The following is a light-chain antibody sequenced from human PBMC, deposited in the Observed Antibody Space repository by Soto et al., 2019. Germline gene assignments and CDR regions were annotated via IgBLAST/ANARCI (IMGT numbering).Light chain of an antibody. CDR1: QYIGSC. CDR2: KAS. J-gene: IGKJ3*01. CDR3: QQYNTYSGT. V-gene: IGKV1-5*03. Sequence: DIQMTQSPSTLSASVGDRVTITCRASQYIGSCLAWYQQKPGKAPKLLIYKASSLESGVPSRFSGSGSGTDFTLTISSLQPDEFATYYCQQYNTYSGTFGPGTKVYIK.